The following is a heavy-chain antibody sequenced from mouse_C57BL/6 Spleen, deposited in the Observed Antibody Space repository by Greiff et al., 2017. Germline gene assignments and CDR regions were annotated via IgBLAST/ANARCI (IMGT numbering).Heavy chain of an antibody. Sequence: QVQLQQPGAELVKPGASVKMSCKASGYTFTSSWITWVKQRPGQGLEWIGDIYPGSGSTNYNEKFKSKPPLTVDTSSSTAYMQLSRLTSEDSAVYYCARCYNDWGYYAMDYWGQGTSVTVSS. CDR1: GYTFTSSW. J-gene: IGHJ4*01. CDR3: ARCYNDWGYYAMDY. V-gene: IGHV1-55*01. CDR2: IYPGSGST. D-gene: IGHD4-1*01.